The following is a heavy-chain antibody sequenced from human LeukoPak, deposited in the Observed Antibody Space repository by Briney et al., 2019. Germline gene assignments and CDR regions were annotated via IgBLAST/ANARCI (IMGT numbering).Heavy chain of an antibody. CDR2: INHSGST. Sequence: SETLSLTCAVYGGSFSGYYWSWIRQPPGKGLEWIGEINHSGSTNYNPSLKSRVTISVDTSKNQFSLKLSSVTAADTAVYYCARVSSGYYSGTYGMDVWGQGTTVTVSS. CDR3: ARVSSGYYSGTYGMDV. V-gene: IGHV4-34*01. D-gene: IGHD3-22*01. CDR1: GGSFSGYY. J-gene: IGHJ6*02.